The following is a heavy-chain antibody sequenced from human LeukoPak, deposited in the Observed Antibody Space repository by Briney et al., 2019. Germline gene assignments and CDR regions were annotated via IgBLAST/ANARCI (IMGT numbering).Heavy chain of an antibody. CDR2: ISDSGGNT. J-gene: IGHJ5*02. Sequence: GGSLRLSCAASGFTFSSYAMSWVRQAPGKGLEWVSSISDSGGNTYYADSVKGRFTISRDNSKNTLYLQTNSLRAEDTAVYYCARVGIFHQLVFDPWGQGTLVTVSS. D-gene: IGHD3-9*01. CDR1: GFTFSSYA. CDR3: ARVGIFHQLVFDP. V-gene: IGHV3-23*01.